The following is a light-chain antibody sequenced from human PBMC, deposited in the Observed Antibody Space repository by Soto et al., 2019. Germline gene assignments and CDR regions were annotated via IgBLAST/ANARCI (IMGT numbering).Light chain of an antibody. CDR1: QGVRKD. V-gene: IGKV1-6*01. Sequence: AIQMTQSPSSLSASIGDRVTISCRASQGVRKDLGWYQQKPGKAPKLLIYAASTLGSGVPSRFSGSGSGTDFTLIISSLQPEDYATYYCLQDNEFPFTFGPGTTVEIK. CDR3: LQDNEFPFT. J-gene: IGKJ3*01. CDR2: AAS.